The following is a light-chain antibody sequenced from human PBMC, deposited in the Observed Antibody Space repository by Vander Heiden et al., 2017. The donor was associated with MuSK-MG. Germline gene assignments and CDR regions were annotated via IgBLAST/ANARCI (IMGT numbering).Light chain of an antibody. CDR1: QRISSY. CDR3: RQSYSLPQT. CDR2: AAS. Sequence: DIQMTQSPSSLSASVGDRVTITYRASQRISSYLNWYQQKPGRAPKLLIYAASSLESGVPSRFSGSGSGTDFTLTITSLQPEDFATYYCRQSYSLPQTFGQGTKVEIK. V-gene: IGKV1-39*01. J-gene: IGKJ1*01.